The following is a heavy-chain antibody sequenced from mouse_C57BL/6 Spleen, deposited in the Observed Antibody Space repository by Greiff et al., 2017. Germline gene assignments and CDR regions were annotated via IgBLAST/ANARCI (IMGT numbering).Heavy chain of an antibody. Sequence: QVQLQQSGAELAKPGASVKLSCKASGYTFTSYWMHWVKQRPGQGLEWIGYINPSSGYTKYNQKFKDKATLTADKSSSTAYMQLGSLTSEDYAVYYCGRSALGFDYWGQGTTLTVSS. V-gene: IGHV1-7*01. CDR2: INPSSGYT. J-gene: IGHJ2*01. CDR3: GRSALGFDY. CDR1: GYTFTSYW.